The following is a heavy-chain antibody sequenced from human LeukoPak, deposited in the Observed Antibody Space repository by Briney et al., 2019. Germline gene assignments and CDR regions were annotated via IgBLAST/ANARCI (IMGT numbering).Heavy chain of an antibody. CDR1: GFTFSDYY. J-gene: IGHJ4*02. V-gene: IGHV3-11*04. CDR3: ARESLLYYWTNYYFDY. D-gene: IGHD3-22*01. CDR2: ISSSGNTI. Sequence: GGSLRLSCAASGFTFSDYYMSWIRQAPGKGLEWISYISSSGNTIYYAGSVKGRFTISRDNAKNSLYLQMNSLRAEDTAVYYCARESLLYYWTNYYFDYWGQGTLVTVSS.